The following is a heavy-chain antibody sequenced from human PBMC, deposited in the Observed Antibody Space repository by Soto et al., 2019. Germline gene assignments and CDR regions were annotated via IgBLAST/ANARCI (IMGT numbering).Heavy chain of an antibody. CDR2: ISSSSSYT. Sequence: GGSLRLSCAASGFTFSDYYMSWIRQAPGKGLEWVSYISSSSSYTNYADCVKGRFTISRDNAKNSLYLQMNSLRAEDTAVYYCASCYDSSGYCFWGKGTLVTVSS. V-gene: IGHV3-11*03. CDR3: ASCYDSSGYCF. J-gene: IGHJ4*02. CDR1: GFTFSDYY. D-gene: IGHD3-22*01.